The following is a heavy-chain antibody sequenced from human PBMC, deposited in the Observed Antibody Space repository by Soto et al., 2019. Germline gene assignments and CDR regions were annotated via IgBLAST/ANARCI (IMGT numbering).Heavy chain of an antibody. CDR3: ARGVTMVRGVIHTPYFDY. CDR2: IYYSGST. CDR1: GGSISSGGYY. D-gene: IGHD3-10*01. V-gene: IGHV4-31*03. J-gene: IGHJ4*02. Sequence: QVQLQEAGPGLVKPSQTLSLTCTVSGGSISSGGYYWSWIRQHPGKGLEWIGYIYYSGSTYYNPSLKSRVTISVDTSKNPFSLKLSSVTAADTAVYYCARGVTMVRGVIHTPYFDYWGQGTLVTASS.